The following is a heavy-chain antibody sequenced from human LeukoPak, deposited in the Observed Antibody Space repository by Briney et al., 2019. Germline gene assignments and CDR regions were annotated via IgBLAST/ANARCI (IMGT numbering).Heavy chain of an antibody. CDR3: ARDGAVTGSYNWFDP. J-gene: IGHJ5*02. CDR2: INGNTGDT. V-gene: IGHV1-2*02. Sequence: ASVKVSCKASGYTLTGYYMHWVRQATGQGLEWMGWINGNTGDTRYAEKFQGRVTMTRDTSINTAYMELRSLTSDDSAVYYCARDGAVTGSYNWFDPWGQGTLVTVSS. CDR1: GYTLTGYY. D-gene: IGHD6-19*01.